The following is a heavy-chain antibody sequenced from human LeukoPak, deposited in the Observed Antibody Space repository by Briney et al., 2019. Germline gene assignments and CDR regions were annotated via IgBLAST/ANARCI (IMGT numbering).Heavy chain of an antibody. CDR3: ASTSPCSGGSCYPLGY. V-gene: IGHV1-18*01. Sequence: GASVKVPCKASGYTFTSYGISWVRQAPGQGLEWMGWISAYNGNTNYAQKLQGRVTMTTDTSTSTAYMELRSLRSDDTAVYYCASTSPCSGGSCYPLGYWGQGTLVTVSS. CDR2: ISAYNGNT. CDR1: GYTFTSYG. J-gene: IGHJ4*02. D-gene: IGHD2-15*01.